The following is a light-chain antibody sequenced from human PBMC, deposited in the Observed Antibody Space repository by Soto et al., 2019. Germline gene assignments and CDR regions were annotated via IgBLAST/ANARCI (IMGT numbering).Light chain of an antibody. V-gene: IGKV1-5*03. Sequence: DIQMPQSHSTVSSSVGARVTITCRASQSINTWLAWYQQKPGTAPKLLIYKASTLKSGVPSRFSGSGSGTEFTLTISSLQPDDFATYDCQQGDTTPITFGQGTRVEI. CDR1: QSINTW. CDR2: KAS. J-gene: IGKJ5*01. CDR3: QQGDTTPIT.